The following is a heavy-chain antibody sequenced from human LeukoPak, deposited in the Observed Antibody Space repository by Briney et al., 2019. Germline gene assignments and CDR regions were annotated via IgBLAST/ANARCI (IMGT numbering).Heavy chain of an antibody. CDR1: GFPVSSKY. CDR3: AEGIVVVNGGDLDY. CDR2: IYSGGST. Sequence: GGSLRLSCAASGFPVSSKYMSWVRQAPGKGLEWVSVIYSGGSTYYAVFVKCRFTISRDNSKNTLYLQMNSLRAEDTAVYYCAEGIVVVNGGDLDYWGQGTLVTVSS. D-gene: IGHD3-22*01. J-gene: IGHJ4*02. V-gene: IGHV3-53*01.